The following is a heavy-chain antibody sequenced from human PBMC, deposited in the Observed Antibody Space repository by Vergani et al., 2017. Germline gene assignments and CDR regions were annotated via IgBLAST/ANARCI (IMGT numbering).Heavy chain of an antibody. D-gene: IGHD3-9*01. CDR2: IYPGDSDT. V-gene: IGHV5-51*01. CDR1: GYSFTSYW. J-gene: IGHJ6*03. Sequence: EVQLVQSGAEVKKPGESLKISCKGSGYSFTSYWIGWVRQMPGKGLEWMGIIYPGDSDTRYSPSFQGQVTISAEKSISTAYLQWSSLKASDTAMYYCARHWGRYYDILTGYYNYYYYYYMDVWGKGTTVTVSS. CDR3: ARHWGRYYDILTGYYNYYYYYYMDV.